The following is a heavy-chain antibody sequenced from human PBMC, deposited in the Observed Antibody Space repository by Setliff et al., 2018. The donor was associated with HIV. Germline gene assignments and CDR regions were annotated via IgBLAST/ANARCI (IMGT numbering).Heavy chain of an antibody. Sequence: SETLSLTCAVYGVSFSGYYWSWIRQPPGKGLEWIGEINHSGGTNYNPSLKSRVNISVDTSKKQFSLNLSSVTAADTAVYYCARGRSEEYYDFWSDYYNAFDIWGQGTMVTV. J-gene: IGHJ3*02. CDR2: INHSGGT. V-gene: IGHV4-34*01. D-gene: IGHD3-3*01. CDR3: ARGRSEEYYDFWSDYYNAFDI. CDR1: GVSFSGYY.